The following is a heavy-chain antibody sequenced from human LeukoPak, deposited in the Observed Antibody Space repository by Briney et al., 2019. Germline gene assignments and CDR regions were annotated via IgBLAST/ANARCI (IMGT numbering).Heavy chain of an antibody. CDR2: IIPIFGTA. V-gene: IGHV1-69*05. J-gene: IGHJ3*02. CDR3: ARDGENDAFDI. Sequence: SVKVSCKXSGGTFSSYAISRVRQAPGQGLEWMGRIIPIFGTANYAQKFQGRVTITTDESTSTAYMELSSLRSEDTAVYYCARDGENDAFDIWGQGTMVTVSS. CDR1: GGTFSSYA.